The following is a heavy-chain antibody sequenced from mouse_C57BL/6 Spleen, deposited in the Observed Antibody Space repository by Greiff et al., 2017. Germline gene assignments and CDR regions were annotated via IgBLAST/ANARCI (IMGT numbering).Heavy chain of an antibody. V-gene: IGHV1-15*01. CDR3: TRWGSGPFDY. D-gene: IGHD3-2*02. Sequence: LVESGAELVRPGASVTLSCKASGYTFTDYEMHWVKQTPVHGLEWIGAIDPETGGTAYNQKFKGKAILTADKSSSTAYMELRSLTSEDSAVYYCTRWGSGPFDYWGQGTTLTVSS. J-gene: IGHJ2*01. CDR2: IDPETGGT. CDR1: GYTFTDYE.